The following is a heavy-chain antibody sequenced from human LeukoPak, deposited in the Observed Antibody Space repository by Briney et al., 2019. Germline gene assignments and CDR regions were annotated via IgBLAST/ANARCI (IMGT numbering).Heavy chain of an antibody. V-gene: IGHV3-33*06. CDR1: GFKFWNNG. CDR2: IWYDGSHE. J-gene: IGHJ4*02. CDR3: AKGSQITMVRGEGDY. Sequence: GGSLRLSCAASGFKFWNNGMHWVRQAPGKGLEWVAAIWYDGSHEFYADSVKGRFTISRDNSKNTLFLQMNSLRAEDTAVYFCAKGSQITMVRGEGDYWGQGTLVTVSS. D-gene: IGHD3-10*01.